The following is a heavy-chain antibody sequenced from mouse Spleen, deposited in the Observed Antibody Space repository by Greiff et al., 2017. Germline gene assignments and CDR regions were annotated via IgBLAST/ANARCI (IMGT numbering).Heavy chain of an antibody. Sequence: EVHLVESGGGLVQPGGSLKLSCATSGFTFSDYYMYWVRQTPEKRLEWVAYISNGGGSTYYPDTVKGRFTISRDNAKNTLYLQMSRLKSEDTAMYYCARRTNWGAMDYWGQGTSVTVSS. J-gene: IGHJ4*01. V-gene: IGHV5-12*02. CDR3: ARRTNWGAMDY. CDR1: GFTFSDYY. D-gene: IGHD4-1*01. CDR2: ISNGGGST.